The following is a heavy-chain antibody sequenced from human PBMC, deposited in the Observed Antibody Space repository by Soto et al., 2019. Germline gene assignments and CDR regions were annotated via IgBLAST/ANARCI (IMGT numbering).Heavy chain of an antibody. J-gene: IGHJ6*03. CDR1: GYTFTSYD. Sequence: ASVKVSCKASGYTFTSYDINWVRQATGKGLEWMGWMNPNSGNTGYAQKFQGRVTMTRNTSISTAYMELSSLRSEDTAVYYCARGRRSAAAAGTYYYYMDVWGKGTTVTVSS. D-gene: IGHD6-13*01. CDR3: ARGRRSAAAAGTYYYYMDV. V-gene: IGHV1-8*01. CDR2: MNPNSGNT.